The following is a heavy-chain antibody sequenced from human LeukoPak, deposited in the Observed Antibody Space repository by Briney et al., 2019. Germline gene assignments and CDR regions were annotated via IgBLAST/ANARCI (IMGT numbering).Heavy chain of an antibody. CDR3: VRSAPTLGYCSSSSCSYWSFDL. J-gene: IGHJ2*01. V-gene: IGHV4-39*07. CDR2: FYYTATT. CDR1: GVSINSNTYY. D-gene: IGHD2-2*01. Sequence: SETLSLTCTVSGVSINSNTYYWGWIRQPPGKGLEWIASFYYTATTHYNPSLKRRVNISIDTSKNQFSLKLMSVTAADTAVYYCVRSAPTLGYCSSSSCSYWSFDLWGRGTLVTVSS.